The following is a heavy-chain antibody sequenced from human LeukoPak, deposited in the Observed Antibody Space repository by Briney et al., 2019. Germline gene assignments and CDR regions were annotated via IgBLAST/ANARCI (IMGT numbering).Heavy chain of an antibody. V-gene: IGHV3-23*01. CDR3: AKDPPRGDGYQPNFFDS. CDR1: GFTFSSYA. J-gene: IGHJ4*02. D-gene: IGHD5-24*01. Sequence: PGGSLRLSCAASGFTFSSYAMNWVRQAPGRGLEWVSAVDRSSDSTYYAESVKGRFTVSRDSSKSTLFLETNSLRAEDTAVYYCAKDPPRGDGYQPNFFDSWGQGTLVTVSS. CDR2: VDRSSDST.